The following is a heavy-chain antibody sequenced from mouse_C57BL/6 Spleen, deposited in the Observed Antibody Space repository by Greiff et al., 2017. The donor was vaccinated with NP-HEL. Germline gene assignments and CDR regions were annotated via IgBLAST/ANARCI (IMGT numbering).Heavy chain of an antibody. Sequence: QVQLQQPGTELVKPGASVKLSCKASGYTFTSYWMHWVKQRPGQGLEWIGNINPSNGGTNYNEKFKSKATLTVDKASSKAYMQLSSLTSEDTAVYYSARIGNYYGSSDEAMDYWGQGTSVTVSS. V-gene: IGHV1-53*01. J-gene: IGHJ4*01. CDR1: GYTFTSYW. CDR3: ARIGNYYGSSDEAMDY. CDR2: INPSNGGT. D-gene: IGHD1-1*01.